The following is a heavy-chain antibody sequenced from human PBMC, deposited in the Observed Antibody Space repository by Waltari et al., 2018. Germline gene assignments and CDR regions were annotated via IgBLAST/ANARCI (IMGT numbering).Heavy chain of an antibody. V-gene: IGHV3-74*01. J-gene: IGHJ3*01. CDR3: ARVQILADDVFNG. Sequence: EVQFVESGGGLVQPGGSLRLSCAGSGFTFNNYWVHWVRQAPGKGLEWVSRINPDGSSTNYADSVKGRFTISRDNARDTLYLQMNSLTVEDTAVYYCARVQILADDVFNGWGQGTMVTVSS. D-gene: IGHD3-3*01. CDR1: GFTFNNYW. CDR2: INPDGSST.